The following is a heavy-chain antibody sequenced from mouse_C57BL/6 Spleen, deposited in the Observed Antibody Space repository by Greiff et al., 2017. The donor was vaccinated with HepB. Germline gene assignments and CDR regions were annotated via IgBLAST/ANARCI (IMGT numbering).Heavy chain of an antibody. CDR2: ISSGSSTI. CDR1: GFTFSDYG. Sequence: DVMLVESGGGLVKPGGSLKLSCAASGFTFSDYGMHWVRQAPEKGLEWVAYISSGSSTIYYADTVKGRFTISRENATNTLFLQMTSLWSEDTAMYYCARGGHYFDYWGQGTTLTVSS. CDR3: ARGGHYFDY. J-gene: IGHJ2*01. V-gene: IGHV5-17*01.